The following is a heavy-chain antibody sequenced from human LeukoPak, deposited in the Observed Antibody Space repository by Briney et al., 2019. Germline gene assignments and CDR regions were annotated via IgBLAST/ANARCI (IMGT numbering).Heavy chain of an antibody. V-gene: IGHV3-64*01. D-gene: IGHD3-3*01. J-gene: IGHJ6*02. CDR1: GFTFSDFA. Sequence: PGGSLRLSCAASGFTFSDFAMHWLRQAPGKGLEYVSTISSNEISPYYANSVKGRFTISRDNSKNTLYLQMGSLRADDTAVYYCVRAHSIHNYHYGIDVWGHGTTVTVSS. CDR2: ISSNEISP. CDR3: VRAHSIHNYHYGIDV.